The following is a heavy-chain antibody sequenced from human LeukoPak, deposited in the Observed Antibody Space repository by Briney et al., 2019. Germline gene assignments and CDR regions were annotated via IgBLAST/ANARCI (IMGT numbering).Heavy chain of an antibody. CDR3: ARDSVRGGGDLRYFDL. CDR2: INHSGST. V-gene: IGHV4-34*01. CDR1: GGSVSDHY. J-gene: IGHJ2*01. Sequence: SETLSLTCAVYGGSVSDHYWSWIRQPPGKGLEWIGDINHSGSTNYNPSLKSRVTISVDTSKNQFSLKVTSVTAADTAVYYCARDSVRGGGDLRYFDLWGRGTLVTVSS. D-gene: IGHD2-21*02.